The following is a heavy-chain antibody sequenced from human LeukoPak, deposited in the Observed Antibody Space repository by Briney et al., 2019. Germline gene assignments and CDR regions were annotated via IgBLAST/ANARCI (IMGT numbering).Heavy chain of an antibody. D-gene: IGHD2-21*02. Sequence: ASVKVSCKASGYTFTSYGISWVRQAPGQGIEWMGWISAYNGNTNYAQKLQGRVTMTTDTSTSTAYMELRSLRTDDTAVYYCARDLDCGGDCPPYNWFDPWGQGILVTVSS. CDR1: GYTFTSYG. CDR2: ISAYNGNT. J-gene: IGHJ5*02. V-gene: IGHV1-18*01. CDR3: ARDLDCGGDCPPYNWFDP.